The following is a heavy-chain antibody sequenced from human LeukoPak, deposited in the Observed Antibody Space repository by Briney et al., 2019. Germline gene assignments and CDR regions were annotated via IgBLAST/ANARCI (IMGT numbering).Heavy chain of an antibody. D-gene: IGHD2-15*01. CDR2: IYYSGST. Sequence: PSEALSLTCTVSGGSISGYYWSWIRQPPGKGLEWIGYIYYSGSTNYNPSLKSRVTISVDTSKNQFSLKLSSVTAADTAVYYCARGEGFCSGGSCFGYWFDPWGQGTLVTVSS. CDR3: ARGEGFCSGGSCFGYWFDP. CDR1: GGSISGYY. V-gene: IGHV4-59*01. J-gene: IGHJ5*02.